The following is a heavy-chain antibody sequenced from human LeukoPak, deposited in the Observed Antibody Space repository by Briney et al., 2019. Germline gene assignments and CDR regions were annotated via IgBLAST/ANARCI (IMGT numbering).Heavy chain of an antibody. CDR2: ISAYNGNT. D-gene: IGHD2-2*01. CDR3: ARDDVVVPAAIWFDY. V-gene: IGHV1-18*01. CDR1: GYTFTRYA. J-gene: IGHJ4*02. Sequence: SLKVSCKASGYTFTRYAISCVRQAPGQGLGWMGWISAYNGNTNYAQKLQGRVTMTTDTSTSTAYMELRSLRADDTAVYYCARDDVVVPAAIWFDYWGQGTLVTVSS.